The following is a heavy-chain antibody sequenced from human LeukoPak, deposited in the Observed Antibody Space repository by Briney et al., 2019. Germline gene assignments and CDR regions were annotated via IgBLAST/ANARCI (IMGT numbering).Heavy chain of an antibody. V-gene: IGHV4-39*07. CDR2: IYYTGST. Sequence: KPSETLSLTCTVSGGSISSSSYYWGWIRQPPGKGLEWIGTIYYTGSTYDNPSLKSRVTISVDTSKNHFSLKLSSVTAADTAVYYCARLDGGYSPIDYWGQGTLVTVSS. J-gene: IGHJ4*02. CDR1: GGSISSSSYY. D-gene: IGHD4-17*01. CDR3: ARLDGGYSPIDY.